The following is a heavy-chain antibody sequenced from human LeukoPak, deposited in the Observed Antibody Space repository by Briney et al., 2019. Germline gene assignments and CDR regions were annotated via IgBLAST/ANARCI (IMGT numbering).Heavy chain of an antibody. CDR1: GFTFSSYW. J-gene: IGHJ3*02. V-gene: IGHV3-7*01. CDR2: IKQDGSEK. CDR3: ARDEYYYDSSGYYHYSDAFDI. D-gene: IGHD3-22*01. Sequence: GGSLRLSCAASGFTFSSYWMSWVRQAPGKGLEWVANIKQDGSEKDYVDSVKGRFTISRDNDKNSLYLQMNSLRAEDTAVYYCARDEYYYDSSGYYHYSDAFDIWGQGTMVTVSS.